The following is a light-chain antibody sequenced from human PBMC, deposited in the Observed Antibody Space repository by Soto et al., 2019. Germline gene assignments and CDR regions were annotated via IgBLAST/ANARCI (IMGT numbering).Light chain of an antibody. V-gene: IGLV2-14*01. Sequence: QSALTQPASVSGSHGQSITISCTGTSSDVGAYNYVSWYQQYPGKAPKLMIYGVSYRPSGVSNRFSGSKSGNTASLTISGLQAEDEADYYCNSYAGTSYVFGTGTKVTV. CDR3: NSYAGTSYV. J-gene: IGLJ1*01. CDR2: GVS. CDR1: SSDVGAYNY.